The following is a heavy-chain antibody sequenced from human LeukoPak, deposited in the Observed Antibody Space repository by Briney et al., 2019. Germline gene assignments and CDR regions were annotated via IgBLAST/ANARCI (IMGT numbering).Heavy chain of an antibody. J-gene: IGHJ6*03. D-gene: IGHD2-2*01. CDR2: IYSGGST. CDR1: GFTVSSNY. V-gene: IGHV3-53*01. CDR3: ARERLGYCSSTSCSNYMDV. Sequence: GGSLRLSCAASGFTVSSNYMSWVRQAPGKGLEWVSVIYSGGSTYYADSVKGRFTISRDNSKNTLYLQMNSLRAEDTAVYYCARERLGYCSSTSCSNYMDVWGKGITVTVSS.